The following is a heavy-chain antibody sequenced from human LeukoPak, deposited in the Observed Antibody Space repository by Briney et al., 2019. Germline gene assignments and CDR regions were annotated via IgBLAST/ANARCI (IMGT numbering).Heavy chain of an antibody. V-gene: IGHV4-39*01. CDR1: DDSISSILYY. J-gene: IGHJ4*02. D-gene: IGHD3-3*01. CDR2: IYHSGST. CDR3: ARHSTRVGWSGPFDY. Sequence: PSETLSLTCTVSDDSISSILYYWGWIRQSPGKGLGWIGSIYHSGSTYYNPSLKSRVTISVDTFKNQFSLKLHSVTAADTALYYCARHSTRVGWSGPFDYWGQGSLVTVSS.